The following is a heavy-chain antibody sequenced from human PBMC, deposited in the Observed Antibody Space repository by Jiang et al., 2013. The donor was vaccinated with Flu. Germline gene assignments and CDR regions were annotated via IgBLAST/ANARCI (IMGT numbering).Heavy chain of an antibody. CDR3: ARDYHDYGLDPFDI. D-gene: IGHD4-17*01. CDR2: IYYSGRT. V-gene: IGHV4-31*03. J-gene: IGHJ3*02. Sequence: PGLVKPSQTLSLTCTVSGGSISDGGYYWNWIRQHPGEGLEWIGYIYYSGRTYYNPSLKSRVTISVDTSKNQFSLRLNSVTAADTAVYYCARDYHDYGLDPFDIWGQGTMVTVSS. CDR1: GGSISDGGYY.